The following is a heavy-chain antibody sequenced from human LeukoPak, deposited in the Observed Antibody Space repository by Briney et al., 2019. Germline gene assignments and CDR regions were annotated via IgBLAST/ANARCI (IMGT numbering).Heavy chain of an antibody. Sequence: PGGSLRLSCAASGFTFSSYGMHWVRQAPGKGLEWVAVIWYDGSNKYYADSVKGRFTISRDNSKNTLYLQMNSLRAEDTAVYYCAREGSGWTKDRYYYYGMDVWGQGTTVTVSS. D-gene: IGHD6-19*01. V-gene: IGHV3-33*01. J-gene: IGHJ6*02. CDR1: GFTFSSYG. CDR3: AREGSGWTKDRYYYYGMDV. CDR2: IWYDGSNK.